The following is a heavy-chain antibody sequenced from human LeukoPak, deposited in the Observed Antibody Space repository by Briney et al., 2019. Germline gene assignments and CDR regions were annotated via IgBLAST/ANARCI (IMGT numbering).Heavy chain of an antibody. D-gene: IGHD2/OR15-2a*01. CDR3: ASFLGNFGY. V-gene: IGHV4-61*02. J-gene: IGHJ4*02. Sequence: PSETLSLTCTVSGGSISSGSYYWSWIRQPAGKGLEWIGRIYTSGSTNYNPSLKSRVTISVDTSKNHFSLKLSSVTAAHTAVYYCASFLGNFGYWGQGTLVTVSS. CDR2: IYTSGST. CDR1: GGSISSGSYY.